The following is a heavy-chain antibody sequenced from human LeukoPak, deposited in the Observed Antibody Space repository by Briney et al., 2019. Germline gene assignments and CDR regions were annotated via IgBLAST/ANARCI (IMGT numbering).Heavy chain of an antibody. CDR2: IYPGDSDT. D-gene: IGHD2-2*01. J-gene: IGHJ4*02. V-gene: IGHV5-51*01. CDR3: ARLTYQLLLDY. CDR1: GYLFTSYW. Sequence: GESLKISCKGSGYLFTSYWIGWVRQLPGKGLEWMGIIYPGDSDTRYSPSFQGQVTISADRSISTAYLQWSSLKASDTAMYYCARLTYQLLLDYWGQGTLVTVSS.